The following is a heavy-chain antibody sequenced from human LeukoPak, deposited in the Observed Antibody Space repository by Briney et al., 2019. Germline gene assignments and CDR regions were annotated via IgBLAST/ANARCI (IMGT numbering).Heavy chain of an antibody. CDR2: ISGSGGST. Sequence: PGGSLRLSCAASGFTFSSYAMSWVRQAPGKGLEWVSAISGSGGSTYYADSVKGRFTISRDNSKNTLYLQMNSLRAEDTAVYYCAKAPRNYYDNNWFDPWGQGTLVSVSS. V-gene: IGHV3-23*01. CDR3: AKAPRNYYDNNWFDP. D-gene: IGHD3-22*01. J-gene: IGHJ5*02. CDR1: GFTFSSYA.